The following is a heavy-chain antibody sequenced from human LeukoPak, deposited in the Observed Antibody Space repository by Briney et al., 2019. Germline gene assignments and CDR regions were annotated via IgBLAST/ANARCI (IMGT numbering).Heavy chain of an antibody. CDR1: GXSLSSYY. V-gene: IGHV4-59*01. CDR3: ARDQEYSGSYYRYFDF. CDR2: IYSRGLTRGST. Sequence: SETLSLTCTVSGXSLSSYYWSWIRQPPGKGLEWIGYIYSRGLTRGSTNYNPSLKSRVTISVDTSKNQFSLKLNSVTSADTAVYYCARDQEYSGSYYRYFDFWGQGALVTVSS. J-gene: IGHJ4*02. D-gene: IGHD1-26*01.